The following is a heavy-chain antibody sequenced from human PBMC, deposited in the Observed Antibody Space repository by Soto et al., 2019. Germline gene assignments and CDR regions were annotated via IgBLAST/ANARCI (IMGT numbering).Heavy chain of an antibody. CDR1: GGTFSSYT. V-gene: IGHV1-69*02. CDR2: IIPILGIA. CDR3: ARIPPRSAVAAYYFDY. Sequence: VKVSCKASGGTFSSYTISWVRQAPGQGLEWMGRIIPILGIANYAQKFQGRVTITADESTSTAYMELSSLRSEDTAVYYCARIPPRSAVAAYYFDYWGQGTLVTV. D-gene: IGHD6-19*01. J-gene: IGHJ4*02.